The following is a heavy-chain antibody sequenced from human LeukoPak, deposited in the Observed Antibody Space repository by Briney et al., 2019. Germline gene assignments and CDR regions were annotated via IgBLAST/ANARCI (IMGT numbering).Heavy chain of an antibody. CDR1: GYTFTSYD. CDR2: MNPNSGNT. V-gene: IGHV1-8*01. D-gene: IGHD3-22*01. J-gene: IGHJ4*02. CDR3: ARVYYDSSGYYGFDY. Sequence: ASVKVSCKASGYTFTSYDINWVRQATGQGLEWMGWMNPNSGNTGYAQKIQGRVTMTRNTSISTAYMELSSLRSEDTAVYYCARVYYDSSGYYGFDYWGQGTLVTVSS.